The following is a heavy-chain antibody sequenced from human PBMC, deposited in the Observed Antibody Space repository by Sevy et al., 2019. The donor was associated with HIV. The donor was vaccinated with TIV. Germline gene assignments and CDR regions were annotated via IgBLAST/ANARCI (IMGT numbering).Heavy chain of an antibody. CDR1: GFTFDDYG. V-gene: IGHV3-20*01. D-gene: IGHD3-10*01. CDR3: ARDHGSGSYYTPYYYGMDV. J-gene: IGHJ6*02. Sequence: RGSLRLSCAASGFTFDDYGMSWVRQAPGKGLEWVSGINWNGGSTGYADSVKGRFTISRDNAKNSLYLQMNSLRAEDTALYHCARDHGSGSYYTPYYYGMDVWGQGTTVTVSS. CDR2: INWNGGST.